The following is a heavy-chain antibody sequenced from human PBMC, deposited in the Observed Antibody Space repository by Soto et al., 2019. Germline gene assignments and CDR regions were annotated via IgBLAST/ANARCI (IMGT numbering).Heavy chain of an antibody. CDR3: AREDYGSGRAGTFFQ. CDR2: INAGNGNT. CDR1: GYTFTSYA. Sequence: ASVKVSCKASGYTFTSYAMHWVRQAPGQRLEWMGWINAGNGNTKYSQKFQGRVTITRDTSASTAYMELSSLRSEDMAVYYCAREDYGSGRAGTFFQWGQGTLVTVSS. V-gene: IGHV1-3*03. J-gene: IGHJ1*01. D-gene: IGHD2-21*01.